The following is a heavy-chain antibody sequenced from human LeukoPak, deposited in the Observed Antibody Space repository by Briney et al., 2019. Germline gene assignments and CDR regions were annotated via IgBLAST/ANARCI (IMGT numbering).Heavy chain of an antibody. J-gene: IGHJ4*02. CDR3: AREYCSGGSCYAEFDY. D-gene: IGHD2-15*01. CDR1: GGSFSGYY. V-gene: IGHV4-34*01. CDR2: INHSGST. Sequence: SETLSLTCAVYGGSFSGYYWSWIRQPPGKGLEWIGEINHSGSTNYNPSPKSRVTISVDTSKNQFSLKLSSVTAADTAVYYCAREYCSGGSCYAEFDYWGQGTLVTVSS.